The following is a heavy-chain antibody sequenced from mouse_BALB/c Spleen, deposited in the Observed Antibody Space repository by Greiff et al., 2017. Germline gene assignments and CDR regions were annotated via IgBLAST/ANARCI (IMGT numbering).Heavy chain of an antibody. Sequence: EAGGGLVQPKGSLKLSCAASGFTFNTYAMNWVRQAPGKGLEWVARIRSKSNNYATYYADSVKDRFTISRDDSQSMLYLQMNNLKTEDTAMYYCVRHGWFPYYFDYWGQGTTLTVSS. J-gene: IGHJ2*01. D-gene: IGHD2-3*01. CDR1: GFTFNTYA. CDR2: IRSKSNNYAT. V-gene: IGHV10-1*02. CDR3: VRHGWFPYYFDY.